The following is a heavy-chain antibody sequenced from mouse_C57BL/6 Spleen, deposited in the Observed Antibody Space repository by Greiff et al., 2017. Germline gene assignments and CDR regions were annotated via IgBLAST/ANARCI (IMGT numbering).Heavy chain of an antibody. CDR3: AREEYYGSSYDAMDY. J-gene: IGHJ4*01. Sequence: VQLQQSGAELARPGASVKLSCKASGYTFTSYGISWVKQRTGQGLEWIGEIYPRSGNTYYNQKFKGKATLTADKSSSTAYMELRGLTYEDSAVYFCAREEYYGSSYDAMDYWGQGTSVTVSS. CDR2: IYPRSGNT. V-gene: IGHV1-81*01. D-gene: IGHD1-1*01. CDR1: GYTFTSYG.